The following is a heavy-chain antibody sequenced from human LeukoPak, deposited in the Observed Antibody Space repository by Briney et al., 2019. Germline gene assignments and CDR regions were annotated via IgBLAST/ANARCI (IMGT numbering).Heavy chain of an antibody. V-gene: IGHV3-43*01. Sequence: VGSLRLSCAASGFTFNDYTMRGVRQAPGKGLEWVSPITLDGVTTYYADSVKGRFTISRDNNNDSLYLQINSLRTEDTALYYCAKGGNYDGSGTADYWGQGTLVTVSS. CDR1: GFTFNDYT. D-gene: IGHD3-10*01. J-gene: IGHJ4*02. CDR3: AKGGNYDGSGTADY. CDR2: ITLDGVTT.